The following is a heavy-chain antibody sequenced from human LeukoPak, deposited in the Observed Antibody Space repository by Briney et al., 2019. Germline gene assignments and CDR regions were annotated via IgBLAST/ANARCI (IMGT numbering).Heavy chain of an antibody. Sequence: GGSLRLSCAASGVTFSSSSMSWVRQAPGKGLEWVATIKQDGSEKYYVDFLKGRFSISRDNAKNSLYLQMNSLGADDTAVYYCAGGTGMEVWGQGTTVTVSS. J-gene: IGHJ6*02. V-gene: IGHV3-7*05. D-gene: IGHD1-1*01. CDR1: GVTFSSSS. CDR3: AGGTGMEV. CDR2: IKQDGSEK.